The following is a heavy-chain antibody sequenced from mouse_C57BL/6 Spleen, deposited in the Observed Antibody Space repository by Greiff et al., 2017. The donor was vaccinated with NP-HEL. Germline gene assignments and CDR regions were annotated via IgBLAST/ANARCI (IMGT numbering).Heavy chain of an antibody. CDR1: GFTFSDYG. CDR3: ARMNYGSSYEAMDY. D-gene: IGHD1-1*01. CDR2: ISSGSSTI. J-gene: IGHJ4*01. V-gene: IGHV5-17*01. Sequence: EVKVVESGGGLVKPGGSLKLSCAASGFTFSDYGMHWVRQAPEKGLEWVAYISSGSSTIYYADPVKGRFTISRDNAKNTLFLQMTSLRSEDTAMYYCARMNYGSSYEAMDYWGQGTSVTVSS.